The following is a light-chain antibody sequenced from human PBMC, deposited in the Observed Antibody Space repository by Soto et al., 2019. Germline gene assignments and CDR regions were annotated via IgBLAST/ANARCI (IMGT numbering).Light chain of an antibody. CDR1: QSVADN. V-gene: IGKV3-15*01. J-gene: IGKJ5*01. CDR3: QQYNYWPIT. CDR2: GAS. Sequence: EVVMTQSPATLSASPGERVTLSCRSSQSVADNLAWFQQKPGQGTRLLIYGASTRATGIPARVSGSGSETDFTLTVSSLRSEDSAVDYGQQYNYWPITFGQGTRLEIK.